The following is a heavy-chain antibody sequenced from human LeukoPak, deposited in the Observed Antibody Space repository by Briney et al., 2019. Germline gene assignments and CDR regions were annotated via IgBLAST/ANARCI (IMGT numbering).Heavy chain of an antibody. V-gene: IGHV4-59*01. CDR1: GGSTSSYY. CDR2: VDYSWST. J-gene: IGHJ4*02. Sequence: KSSETLSLTCTVSGGSTSSYYWIWIRQPPGKGLDWIGYVDYSWSTRYNPSLNSRVTISVDTSGNQFSLELSSVTAADTAVYYCARDFYYYDSSGYYYYYFDSWGQGTLVTVSS. D-gene: IGHD3-22*01. CDR3: ARDFYYYDSSGYYYYYFDS.